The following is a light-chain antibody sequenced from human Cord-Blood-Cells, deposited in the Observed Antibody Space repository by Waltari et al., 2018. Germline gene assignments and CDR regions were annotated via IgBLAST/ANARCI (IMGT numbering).Light chain of an antibody. CDR1: SLRSYY. J-gene: IGLJ3*02. Sequence: SSELTQDPAVSVALGQTVRITCQGDSLRSYYASWYQQKPGQAPVLVIYGKNNRPSAXXDRFSGSGSGNTASLTITGAQAEDEADYYCNSRDSSGNHWVFGGGTKLTVL. CDR2: GKN. CDR3: NSRDSSGNHWV. V-gene: IGLV3-19*01.